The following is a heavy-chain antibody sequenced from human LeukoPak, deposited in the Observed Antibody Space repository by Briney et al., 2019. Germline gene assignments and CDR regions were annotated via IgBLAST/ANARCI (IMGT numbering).Heavy chain of an antibody. CDR2: IKQDGSEK. CDR1: GFTFSSYW. CDR3: ARVIAVAGIGAFDI. J-gene: IGHJ3*02. V-gene: IGHV3-7*01. D-gene: IGHD6-19*01. Sequence: GGSLRLSCAASGFTFSSYWMSWVRQAPGKGLEWVVNIKQDGSEKYYVDSVKGRFTISRDNAKNSLYLQMNSLRAEDTAVYYCARVIAVAGIGAFDIWGQGTMVTVSS.